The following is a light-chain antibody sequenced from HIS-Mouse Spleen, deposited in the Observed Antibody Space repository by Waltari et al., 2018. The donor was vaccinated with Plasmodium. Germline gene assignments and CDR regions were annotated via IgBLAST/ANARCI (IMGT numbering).Light chain of an antibody. CDR2: GAS. V-gene: IGKV3-15*01. Sequence: EIVMTQSQATLFVSPGERAPLSCRASQSVSSNLAWYQQKPGQAPRLLIYGASTRATGIPARFSGSGSGTEFTLTISSLQSEDFAVYYCQQYNNWPAWTFGQGTKVEIK. CDR1: QSVSSN. CDR3: QQYNNWPAWT. J-gene: IGKJ1*01.